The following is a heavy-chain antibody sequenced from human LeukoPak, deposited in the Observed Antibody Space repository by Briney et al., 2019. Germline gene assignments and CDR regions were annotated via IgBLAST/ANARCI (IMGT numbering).Heavy chain of an antibody. J-gene: IGHJ4*02. CDR1: GYSFTNYW. D-gene: IGHD3-10*01. V-gene: IGHV5-51*01. Sequence: PGESLKISCKGSGYSFTNYWIGWVRQMPGKGLEWMGIIYPGDSDTRYSPSFQGQVTISADKSISTAYLQWSSLKASDTAMYYCARVRLYNMVQGVIISPGLDYWGQGTLVTVSS. CDR2: IYPGDSDT. CDR3: ARVRLYNMVQGVIISPGLDY.